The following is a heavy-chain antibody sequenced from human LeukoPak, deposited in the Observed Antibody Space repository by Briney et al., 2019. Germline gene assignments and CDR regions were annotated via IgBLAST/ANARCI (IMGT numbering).Heavy chain of an antibody. CDR3: AIDRAYVTMVLVY. V-gene: IGHV3-33*01. D-gene: IGHD3-10*01. CDR2: IWYDGSNK. CDR1: GFPFSSYG. J-gene: IGHJ4*02. Sequence: GGSLRLSCAASGFPFSSYGMHWVRQAPGKGLEWVAVIWYDGSNKYYADSVKGRFTISRDNSKNTLYLQMNSLRAEDTAVYYCAIDRAYVTMVLVYWGQGTLVTVSS.